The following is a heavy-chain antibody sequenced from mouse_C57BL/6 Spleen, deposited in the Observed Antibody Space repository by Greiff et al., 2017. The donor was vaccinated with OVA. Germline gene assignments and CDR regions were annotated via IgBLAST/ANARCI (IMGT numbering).Heavy chain of an antibody. J-gene: IGHJ3*01. CDR2: ISYDGSN. Sequence: ESGPGLVKPSQSLSLTCSVTGYSITSGYYWNWIRQFPGNKLEWMGYISYDGSNNYNPSLKNRISITRDTSKNQFFLKLNSVTTEDTATYYCARAGYSNFSWFAYWGQGTLVTVSA. V-gene: IGHV3-6*01. CDR1: GYSITSGYY. D-gene: IGHD2-5*01. CDR3: ARAGYSNFSWFAY.